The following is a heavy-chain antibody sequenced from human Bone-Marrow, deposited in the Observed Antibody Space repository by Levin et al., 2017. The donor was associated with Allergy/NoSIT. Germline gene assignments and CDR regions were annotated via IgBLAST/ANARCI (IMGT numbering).Heavy chain of an antibody. CDR2: VYHSGET. J-gene: IGHJ5*02. Sequence: PSETLSLTCTVSGGSLRSYHWSWIRRPPGRGLEWLGYVYHSGETKYNPSLESRVTISADASTNQVFLSLTYVTAADTGMYYCARHRDLYSYLKPFDPWGQGILVTVTS. V-gene: IGHV4-59*08. CDR3: ARHRDLYSYLKPFDP. D-gene: IGHD5-18*01. CDR1: GGSLRSYH.